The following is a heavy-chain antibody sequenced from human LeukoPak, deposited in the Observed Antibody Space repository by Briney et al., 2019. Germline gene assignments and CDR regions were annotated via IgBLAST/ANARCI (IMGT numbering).Heavy chain of an antibody. D-gene: IGHD6-6*01. CDR2: IRGYNGNK. V-gene: IGHV1-18*01. CDR3: ARDNSSSCREN. CDR1: GFTFSSYG. Sequence: GAAVTVSRMPSGFTFSSYGISYVADAPGEGVGWVGWIRGYNGNKSYAQKLQGKVTMTTDTATRTGYMQLSSLTSDDTAVYYCARDNSSSCRENWGQGTLVTVSS. J-gene: IGHJ4*02.